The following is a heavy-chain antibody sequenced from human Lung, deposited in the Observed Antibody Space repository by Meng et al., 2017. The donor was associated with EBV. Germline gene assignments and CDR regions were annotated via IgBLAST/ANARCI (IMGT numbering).Heavy chain of an antibody. CDR1: GGSISSYY. D-gene: IGHD3-10*01. J-gene: IGHJ5*02. Sequence: VQPQESGPGLVKPSQTLSLTCTVSGGSISSYYWIWIRQPAGKGLEWIGRIYTSGSTNYNPSLKSRVTMSVDTSKNQFSLKLSSVTAADTAVYYCARDHSVWGFGELTPFYDPWGQGTLVTVSS. V-gene: IGHV4-4*07. CDR2: IYTSGST. CDR3: ARDHSVWGFGELTPFYDP.